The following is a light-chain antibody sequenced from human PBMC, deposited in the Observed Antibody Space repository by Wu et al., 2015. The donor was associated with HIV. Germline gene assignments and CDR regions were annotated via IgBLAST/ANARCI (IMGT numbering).Light chain of an antibody. V-gene: IGKV1-33*01. CDR2: GAS. Sequence: IQLTQSPSSQSASVGDRVTITCRASQDIRGYLAWYQQKPGKAPKLLIYGASTLQSGVPSRFSGSGSGAHFTFTISSLQPEDIATYYCQQYDNLPITFGGGTKVEIK. CDR3: QQYDNLPIT. J-gene: IGKJ4*01. CDR1: QDIRGY.